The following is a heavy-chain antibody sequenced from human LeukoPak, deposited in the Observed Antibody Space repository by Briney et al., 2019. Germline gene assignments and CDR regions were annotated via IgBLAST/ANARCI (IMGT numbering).Heavy chain of an antibody. Sequence: SEPLSLPCAVSDYSISSGYYWGWLRQPPGKGLEWIGSIHHSGATYYNPSLNSRVIISVDTSKNQFSLKMNSVTAADTAVYYCATLLLEGATRRAGGYWGQGILVTVSS. CDR2: IHHSGAT. D-gene: IGHD1-26*01. V-gene: IGHV4-38-2*01. CDR3: ATLLLEGATRRAGGY. J-gene: IGHJ4*02. CDR1: DYSISSGYY.